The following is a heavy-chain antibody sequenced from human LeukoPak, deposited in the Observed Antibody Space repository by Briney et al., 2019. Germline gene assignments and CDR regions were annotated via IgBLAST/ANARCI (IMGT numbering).Heavy chain of an antibody. CDR3: ARNYGGNYLYYFDY. V-gene: IGHV3-64*04. D-gene: IGHD4-23*01. CDR2: VSTNGGST. J-gene: IGHJ4*02. CDR1: GFIFSNYY. Sequence: TGGSLRLSCSASGFIFSNYYMHWVRQAPGKGLEFVSAVSTNGGSTYFADSVKGRFTISRDNSKTTLYLQMNSLKADDTAVHYCARNYGGNYLYYFDYWGQGTLVTVSS.